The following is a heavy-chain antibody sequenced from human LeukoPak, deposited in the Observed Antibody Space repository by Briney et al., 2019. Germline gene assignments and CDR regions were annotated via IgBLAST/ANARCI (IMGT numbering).Heavy chain of an antibody. J-gene: IGHJ4*02. CDR3: ARHSSGFPFDY. D-gene: IGHD6-19*01. V-gene: IGHV3-64*01. CDR2: ISSSGGST. CDR1: GFTFSSYS. Sequence: GGSLRLSCAASGFTFSSYSMHWLRQAPGKGLEYVSGISSSGGSTDYASSMKGRFTISRDNSKNTLYLQMGSLRPEDMAVYYCARHSSGFPFDYWGQGTLVTVSS.